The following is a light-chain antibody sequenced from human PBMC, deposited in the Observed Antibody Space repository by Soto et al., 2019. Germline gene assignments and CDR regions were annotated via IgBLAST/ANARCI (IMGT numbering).Light chain of an antibody. V-gene: IGKV1-9*01. J-gene: IGKJ4*01. CDR3: QQVNSYPLT. CDR2: AAS. CDR1: QGISTF. Sequence: DIQLTQSPSFLSASIGDRVTITYRASQGISTFLAWYQQLPGKAPKLLIYAASALQSGVRSRFSGSGSGTEFTLTISSLQTEDFATYYCQQVNSYPLTFGGGTKVDIK.